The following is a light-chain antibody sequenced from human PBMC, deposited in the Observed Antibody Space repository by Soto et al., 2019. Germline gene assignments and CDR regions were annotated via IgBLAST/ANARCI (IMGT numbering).Light chain of an antibody. Sequence: QPVLTQSPSASASLGASVKLNCTLSSGQSSYAIAWHQQQPEKGPRYLMKLNSDGSHSKGDGIPDRFSGSSSGAERYLTISSLQSEDEADYYCQTWGTGMVFGGGTQLTVL. CDR3: QTWGTGMV. J-gene: IGLJ2*01. V-gene: IGLV4-69*01. CDR1: SGQSSYA. CDR2: LNSDGSH.